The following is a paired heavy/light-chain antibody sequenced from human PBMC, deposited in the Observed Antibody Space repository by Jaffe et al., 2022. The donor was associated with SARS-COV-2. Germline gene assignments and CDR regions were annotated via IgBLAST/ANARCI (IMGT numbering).Light chain of an antibody. CDR1: QSVDIY. CDR3: QQRQHWPPLT. CDR2: DTS. V-gene: IGKV3-11*01. J-gene: IGKJ4*01. Sequence: EVVLTQSPATLSLSPGERATLSCRTSQSVDIYLAWYQQKPGQAPRLLIYDTSNRATGVPARFTGSGSGTDFTLTISSLEPEDFAVYYCQQRQHWPPLTFGGGTKVEI.
Heavy chain of an antibody. CDR1: GGSISSDDYF. D-gene: IGHD3-10*01. CDR3: ARHSDRGFYMDAFHV. CDR2: IKYSGTV. J-gene: IGHJ3*01. Sequence: QLQLQESGPGLLKPSEILSLSCTVSGGSISSDDYFWGWIRQSPEKGLEWIGSIKYSGTVLYNPSLHRRVTISVDTSKIQFFLNLISVTPADTAVYYCARHSDRGFYMDAFHVWGPGTMVTVSS. V-gene: IGHV4-39*01.